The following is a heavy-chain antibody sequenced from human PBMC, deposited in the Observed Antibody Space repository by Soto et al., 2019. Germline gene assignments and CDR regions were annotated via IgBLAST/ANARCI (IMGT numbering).Heavy chain of an antibody. D-gene: IGHD6-13*01. CDR2: VYNSGST. CDR1: GGSISSNY. Sequence: PSETLSLTCTVSGGSISSNYWTWIRQPPGKGLEWIGYVYNSGSTNYNPSLKSRVTISEDTSKSQFSLKVNSMTAADTAVYYCARYRREAVAGYTLDDWGQGILVTVSS. J-gene: IGHJ4*02. CDR3: ARYRREAVAGYTLDD. V-gene: IGHV4-59*01.